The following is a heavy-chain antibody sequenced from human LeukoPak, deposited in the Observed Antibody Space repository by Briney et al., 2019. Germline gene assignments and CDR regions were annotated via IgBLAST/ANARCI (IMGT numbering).Heavy chain of an antibody. CDR1: GYSFTSYW. CDR2: IYPGDSDT. V-gene: IGHV5-51*01. Sequence: GESLKISCKGSGYSFTSYWIGWVRQMPGKGQEWMGIIYPGDSDTRYSPSFQGQVTISADKSISTAYLQWSSLKASDTAMYYCARRRDGYNLSPYYFDYWGQGTLVTVSS. J-gene: IGHJ4*02. D-gene: IGHD5-24*01. CDR3: ARRRDGYNLSPYYFDY.